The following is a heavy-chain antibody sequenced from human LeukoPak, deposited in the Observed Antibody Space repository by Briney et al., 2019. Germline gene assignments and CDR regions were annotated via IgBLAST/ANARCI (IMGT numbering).Heavy chain of an antibody. J-gene: IGHJ4*02. CDR1: GFTFSSYG. V-gene: IGHV3-30*02. CDR3: AKDPFHSSSWYYFDY. D-gene: IGHD6-13*01. CDR2: IRYDGSNR. Sequence: GGSLRLSSAASGFTFSSYGMHWVRQAPGKGLEWVAFIRYDGSNRYYADSVKGRFTISRDNSKNTLHLQMNSLRAEDTAVYYCAKDPFHSSSWYYFDYWGQGTLVTVSS.